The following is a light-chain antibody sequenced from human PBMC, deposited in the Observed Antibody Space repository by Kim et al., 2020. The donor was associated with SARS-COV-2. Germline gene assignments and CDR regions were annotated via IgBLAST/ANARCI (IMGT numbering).Light chain of an antibody. CDR3: QQRSNWLT. CDR1: QSVSSY. V-gene: IGKV3-11*01. J-gene: IGKJ4*01. Sequence: SLGAGESATLSGSASQSVSSYFAWYQQKPGQATRLLIYDATNGAAGIPARCSGSGSGTDFTLTISSLEPEDFAVYYRQQRSNWLTFGGGTKVDIK. CDR2: DAT.